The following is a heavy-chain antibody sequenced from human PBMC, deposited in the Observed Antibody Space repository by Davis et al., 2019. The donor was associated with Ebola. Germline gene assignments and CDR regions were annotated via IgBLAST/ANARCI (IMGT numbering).Heavy chain of an antibody. CDR1: GGAFNSYA. CDR2: IIPVFGIP. Sequence: SVKVSCKASGGAFNSYAISWVRQAPGQGPDWMGGIIPVFGIPKYAQKFQGRVTITADESTSTAYMELSSLRSEDTAVYYCARDRYSDGSGYFFEQSHWGQGTLVTVSS. J-gene: IGHJ4*02. D-gene: IGHD3-22*01. V-gene: IGHV1-69*13. CDR3: ARDRYSDGSGYFFEQSH.